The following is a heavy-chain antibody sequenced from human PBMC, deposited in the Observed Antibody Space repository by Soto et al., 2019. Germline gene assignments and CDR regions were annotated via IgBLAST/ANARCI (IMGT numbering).Heavy chain of an antibody. D-gene: IGHD3-22*01. CDR3: ARSRGGYFDY. V-gene: IGHV4-59*01. CDR2: IYYSGST. Sequence: PXXTLSLPFTVSGGSISSYYWSWIRQPPGKGLEWIGYIYYSGSTNYNPSLKSRVTISVDTSKNQFSLKLSSVTAADTAVYYCARSRGGYFDYWGQGTLVTVSS. J-gene: IGHJ4*02. CDR1: GGSISSYY.